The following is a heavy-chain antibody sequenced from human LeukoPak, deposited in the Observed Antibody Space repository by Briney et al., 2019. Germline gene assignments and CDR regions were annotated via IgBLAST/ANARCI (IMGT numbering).Heavy chain of an antibody. CDR3: ATLMATGGPGTLKN. CDR2: IYYSGST. V-gene: IGHV4-59*01. CDR1: GGSISSYY. Sequence: SETLSLTCTVSGGSISSYYWSWIRQPPGKGLEWIGYIYYSGSTNYNPSLKSRVTISVDTSKNQFSLKLSSVTAADTAVYYCATLMATGGPGTLKNWGQGTLVTVSS. J-gene: IGHJ4*02. D-gene: IGHD5-24*01.